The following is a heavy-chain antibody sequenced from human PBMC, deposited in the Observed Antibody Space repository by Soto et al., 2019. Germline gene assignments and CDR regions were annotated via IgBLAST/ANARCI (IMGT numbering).Heavy chain of an antibody. Sequence: PGGSLRLSCEASGFTFSSYEIHWVRQAPGKGPEWISYISSSGDTIYYSESVEGRFTTSRDNAKNTLYLQMNSLRAEDTAVYYCAKAKSEDDYVWGSYRLVYYFDYWGQGTLVTVSS. CDR1: GFTFSSYE. V-gene: IGHV3-48*03. J-gene: IGHJ4*02. D-gene: IGHD3-16*02. CDR2: ISSSGDTI. CDR3: AKAKSEDDYVWGSYRLVYYFDY.